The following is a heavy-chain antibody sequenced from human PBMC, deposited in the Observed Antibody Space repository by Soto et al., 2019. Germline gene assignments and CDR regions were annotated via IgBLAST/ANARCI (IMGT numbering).Heavy chain of an antibody. Sequence: ASVKVSCKASGYTFTSYAMHWVRQAPGQRLEWMGWINAGNGNTKYSQKFQGRVTITRDTSASTAYMELSSLRSEDTAVYYCARVGFRGSGRGYYYYMDVWGKGTTVTVSS. V-gene: IGHV1-3*01. D-gene: IGHD3-10*01. CDR1: GYTFTSYA. CDR2: INAGNGNT. CDR3: ARVGFRGSGRGYYYYMDV. J-gene: IGHJ6*03.